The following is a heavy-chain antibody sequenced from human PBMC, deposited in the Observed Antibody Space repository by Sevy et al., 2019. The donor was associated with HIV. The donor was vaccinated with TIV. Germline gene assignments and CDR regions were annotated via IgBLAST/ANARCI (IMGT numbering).Heavy chain of an antibody. D-gene: IGHD3-22*01. Sequence: GGSLRLSCAASGFTFSSYGMHWVRQAPGKGLEWVAVIWYDGSNKYYADSVKGRFTISRDNSKNTLYLQMNSLRAEDTDVYYCARDLNYDSSGYLDYWGQGTLVTVSS. CDR2: IWYDGSNK. CDR3: ARDLNYDSSGYLDY. V-gene: IGHV3-33*01. J-gene: IGHJ4*02. CDR1: GFTFSSYG.